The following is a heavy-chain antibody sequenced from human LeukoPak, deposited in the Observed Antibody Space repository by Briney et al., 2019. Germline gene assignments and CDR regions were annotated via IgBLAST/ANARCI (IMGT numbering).Heavy chain of an antibody. CDR2: IYYGGST. D-gene: IGHD3-9*01. J-gene: IGHJ4*02. Sequence: SEPVSLPCTVSGRSISSSSYYWGWIRQPPGEGLEWLGSIYYGGSTYYNPSLKSRVTISVDTSKNQFSLKLSSVTAADTAMYYCAREVLRYFDWPGDFDYWGQGTLVTVSS. CDR1: GRSISSSSYY. V-gene: IGHV4-39*02. CDR3: AREVLRYFDWPGDFDY.